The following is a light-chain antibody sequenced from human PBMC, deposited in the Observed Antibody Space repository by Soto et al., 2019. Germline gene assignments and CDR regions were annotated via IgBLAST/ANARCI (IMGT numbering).Light chain of an antibody. V-gene: IGLV2-14*01. CDR1: SGEVGRYNH. J-gene: IGLJ1*01. Sequence: QSVLTQPASVSGSPGQSITISCAGTSGEVGRYNHVAWYQQHPGKAPKLMIYEVTKRPSWVSNRFSGSKSGNTASLNISGLQAEDEADYYCISYTGSSTSYVFGTGTKLTVL. CDR2: EVT. CDR3: ISYTGSSTSYV.